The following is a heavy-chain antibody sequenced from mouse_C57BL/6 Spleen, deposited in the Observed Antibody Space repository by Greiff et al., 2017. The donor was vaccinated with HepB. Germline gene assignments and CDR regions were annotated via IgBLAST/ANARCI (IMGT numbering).Heavy chain of an antibody. CDR2: ISYSGST. J-gene: IGHJ1*03. V-gene: IGHV3-1*01. CDR1: GYSITSGYD. CDR3: SRDPYYSNSWYFDV. Sequence: VQLQQSGPGMVKPSQSLSLTCTVTGYSITSGYDWHWIRHFPGNKLEWMGYISYSGSTNYNPSLKSRISITHDTSKNHFFLKLNSVTTEDTATYYCSRDPYYSNSWYFDVWGTGTTVTVSS. D-gene: IGHD2-5*01.